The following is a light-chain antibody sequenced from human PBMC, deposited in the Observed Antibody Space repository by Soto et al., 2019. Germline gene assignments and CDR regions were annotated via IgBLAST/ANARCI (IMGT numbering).Light chain of an antibody. CDR3: MQALQTPLT. J-gene: IGKJ5*01. CDR1: QSLLHSNAFHF. V-gene: IGKV2-28*01. Sequence: DIVMTQSPLSLAVTPGEPASISCRSSQSLLHSNAFHFLDRYLQKPGQSPQLLIFLGSNRASGVPDRFSGSGSGTDFTLQISRVEAEDVGLYYCMQALQTPLTFCQGTRLEIK. CDR2: LGS.